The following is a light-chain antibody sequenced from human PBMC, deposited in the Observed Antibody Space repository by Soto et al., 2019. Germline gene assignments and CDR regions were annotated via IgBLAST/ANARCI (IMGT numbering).Light chain of an antibody. CDR3: QHYNNGPFS. J-gene: IGKJ5*01. Sequence: IIMTRYAGTLSVSPGERATLSCRSAQGVTTNFAWYQQKSGQSTRLLNYDVSNRATGVPARFSGSGSETDFTLTISGLRSEDSEVYFCQHYNNGPFSFGQGTRLEIK. V-gene: IGKV3-15*01. CDR2: DVS. CDR1: QGVTTN.